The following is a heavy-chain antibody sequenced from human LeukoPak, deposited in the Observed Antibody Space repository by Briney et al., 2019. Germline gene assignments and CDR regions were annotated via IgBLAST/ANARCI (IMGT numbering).Heavy chain of an antibody. J-gene: IGHJ4*02. CDR3: ARDTPIAAAGRKNRRDY. Sequence: ASVKVSCKASGYTFTSYGIGWVRQAPGQGLEWMGWISAYNGNTNYAQKLQGRVTMTTDTSTSTAYMELRSLRSDDTAVYYCARDTPIAAAGRKNRRDYWGQGTLVTVSS. CDR2: ISAYNGNT. V-gene: IGHV1-18*01. D-gene: IGHD6-13*01. CDR1: GYTFTSYG.